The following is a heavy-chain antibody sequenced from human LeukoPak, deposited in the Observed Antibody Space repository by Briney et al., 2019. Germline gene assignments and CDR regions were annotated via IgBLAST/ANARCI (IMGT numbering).Heavy chain of an antibody. CDR1: GFTFSSYW. CDR2: IKQDGSEK. D-gene: IGHD3-3*01. Sequence: GGSLRLSCAASGFTFSSYWMIWVRQAPGKGLEWVANIKQDGSEKYYVDSVKGRFTISRDNAKNSLYLQMNTLRPEDTAVYYCARARGLYYDFWSGLNAFDIWGQGAVVTVSS. J-gene: IGHJ3*02. V-gene: IGHV3-7*01. CDR3: ARARGLYYDFWSGLNAFDI.